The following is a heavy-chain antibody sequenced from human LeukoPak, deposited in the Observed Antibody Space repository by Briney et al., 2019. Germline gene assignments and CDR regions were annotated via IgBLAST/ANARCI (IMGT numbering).Heavy chain of an antibody. J-gene: IGHJ4*02. CDR2: ISSSGSYI. CDR3: TRDPLLGAPDYFDY. Sequence: GGSLRLSCAASRFTFSSYSMNWGRQAPGKGLEWVSSISSSGSYIYYSDSVKGRFTISRDNAKNSLYLQMNSLRAEDTAVYYCTRDPLLGAPDYFDYWGQGTLVTVSS. D-gene: IGHD1-26*01. V-gene: IGHV3-21*01. CDR1: RFTFSSYS.